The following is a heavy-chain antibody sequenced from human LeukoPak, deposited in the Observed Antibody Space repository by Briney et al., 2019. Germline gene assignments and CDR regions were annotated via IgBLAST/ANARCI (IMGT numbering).Heavy chain of an antibody. CDR2: IYYSGST. V-gene: IGHV4-39*07. J-gene: IGHJ4*02. D-gene: IGHD6-19*01. CDR3: ARVVAIAVAGRGDFDY. CDR1: GGSISSSSYY. Sequence: SETLSLTCTVSGGSISSSSYYWGWIRQPPGKGLEWIGSIYYSGSTYYNPSLKSRVTISVDTSKNQFSLKLSSVTAADTAVYYCARVVAIAVAGRGDFDYWGQGTLVTVSS.